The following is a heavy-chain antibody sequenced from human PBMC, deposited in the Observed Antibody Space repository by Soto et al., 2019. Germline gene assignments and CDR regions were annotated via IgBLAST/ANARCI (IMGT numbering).Heavy chain of an antibody. CDR3: ARGYCSGGSCYDQYYYYGMDV. Sequence: QVQLVQSGAEVKKPGSSVKVSCKASGGTFSSYAISWVRQAPGQGLEWMGGIIPIFGTANYAQKFQGRVTITADESTSTAYMELSSLRSEEKAVYYCARGYCSGGSCYDQYYYYGMDVWGQGTTVTVSS. CDR2: IIPIFGTA. J-gene: IGHJ6*02. V-gene: IGHV1-69*12. CDR1: GGTFSSYA. D-gene: IGHD2-15*01.